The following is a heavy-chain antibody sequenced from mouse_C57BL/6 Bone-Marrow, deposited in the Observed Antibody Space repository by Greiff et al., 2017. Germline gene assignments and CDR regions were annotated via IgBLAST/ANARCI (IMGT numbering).Heavy chain of an antibody. CDR3: ARRRGSRFAY. CDR2: ISNGGGST. V-gene: IGHV5-12*01. J-gene: IGHJ3*01. Sequence: EVQLQQSGGGLVQPGGSLKLSCAASGFTFSDYYMYWVRQTPEKRLEWVAYISNGGGSTYYPDTVKGRFTISRDNAKNTLYLHMSRLKSEDTAMYYCARRRGSRFAYWGQGTLVTVSA. CDR1: GFTFSDYY. D-gene: IGHD1-1*01.